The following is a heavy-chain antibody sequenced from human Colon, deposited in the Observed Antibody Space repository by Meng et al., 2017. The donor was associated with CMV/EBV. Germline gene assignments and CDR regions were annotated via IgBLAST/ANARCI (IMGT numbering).Heavy chain of an antibody. CDR1: EFTFTSYA. D-gene: IGHD3-22*01. V-gene: IGHV3-30-3*01. J-gene: IGHJ4*02. CDR2: TSYDGGSK. CDR3: AKDRMIVDPQGFDY. Sequence: GGSLRLSCAASEFTFTSYAMHWVRQAPGKGPEWVAVTSYDGGSKHYADSVKGRFTISRDNSKNTVFLQMRSLRAEDTASYYCAKDRMIVDPQGFDYWGQGTLVTVSS.